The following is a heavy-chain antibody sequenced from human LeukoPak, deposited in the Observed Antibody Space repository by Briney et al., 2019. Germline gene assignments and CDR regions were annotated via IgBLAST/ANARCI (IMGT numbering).Heavy chain of an antibody. V-gene: IGHV3-9*01. J-gene: IGHJ4*02. CDR1: GFTFDDYA. CDR2: ISWNSGSI. D-gene: IGHD3-16*02. Sequence: GGSLRLSCAASGFTFDDYAMHWVRQAPGKGLEWVSGISWNSGSIGYADSVKGRFTISRDNAKNSLYLQMNSLRAEDTALYYCAKGDHYDYVWGSYPHWGQGTLVTVSS. CDR3: AKGDHYDYVWGSYPH.